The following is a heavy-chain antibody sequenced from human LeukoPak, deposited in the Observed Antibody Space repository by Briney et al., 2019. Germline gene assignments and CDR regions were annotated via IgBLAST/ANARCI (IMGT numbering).Heavy chain of an antibody. D-gene: IGHD1-20*01. Sequence: QPGGSLRLSCAASGFTFSNYWMSCVRQSPGKGLEWVASVKQDGSEKYSVDSVRGRFTISRDNAKNSLYLQMNSLRAEDTAVYYCARDFNWNLDYWGQGTLVTVSS. V-gene: IGHV3-7*01. J-gene: IGHJ4*02. CDR1: GFTFSNYW. CDR2: VKQDGSEK. CDR3: ARDFNWNLDY.